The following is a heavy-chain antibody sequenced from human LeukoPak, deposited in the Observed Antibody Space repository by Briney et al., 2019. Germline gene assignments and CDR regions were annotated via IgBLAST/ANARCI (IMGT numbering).Heavy chain of an antibody. CDR3: ASSRDSSGYFFDS. J-gene: IGHJ4*02. Sequence: SETLSLTCTVSGGSISSGSYYWSWIRQPAGKGLEWIGRIYTSGSTNYNPSLKSRVTISVDTSKNQFSLKLSSVTAADTAVYYCASSRDSSGYFFDSWGQGTLVTVSS. CDR2: IYTSGST. D-gene: IGHD3-22*01. V-gene: IGHV4-61*02. CDR1: GGSISSGSYY.